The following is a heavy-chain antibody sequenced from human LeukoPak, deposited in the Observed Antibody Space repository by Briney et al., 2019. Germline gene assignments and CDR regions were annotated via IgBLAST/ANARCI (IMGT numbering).Heavy chain of an antibody. J-gene: IGHJ6*02. CDR1: GGSISSYY. CDR3: ARESAYSGSYYRYYYYGMDV. CDR2: IYTSGST. D-gene: IGHD1-26*01. V-gene: IGHV4-4*07. Sequence: PSETLSLTCTVPGGSISSYYWSWIRQPAGKGLEWIGRIYTSGSTNYNPSLKSRVTMSVDTSKNQFSLKLSSVTAADTAVYYCARESAYSGSYYRYYYYGMDVWGQGTTVTVSS.